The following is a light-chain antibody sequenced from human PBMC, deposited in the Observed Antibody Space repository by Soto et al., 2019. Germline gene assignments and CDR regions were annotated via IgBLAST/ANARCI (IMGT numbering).Light chain of an antibody. CDR1: QSGFDIY. V-gene: IGKV3-20*01. J-gene: IGKJ1*01. CDR2: GAS. CDR3: QQYGNPPWT. Sequence: EIVLTQSPGTLSLSPGERATLSCRASQSGFDIYLAWFQQRPGQAPRLLIYGASNRATGIPERFSGSGSGTDFTLTISRLEPEDSAVYYCQQYGNPPWTVGQETSVEI.